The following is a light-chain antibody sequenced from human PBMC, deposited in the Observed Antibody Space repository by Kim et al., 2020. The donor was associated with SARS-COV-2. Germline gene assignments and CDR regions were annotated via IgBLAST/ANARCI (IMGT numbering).Light chain of an antibody. CDR1: SSDVGAYNY. CDR3: SSFAGSHYL. Sequence: PVKSVTISCTGTSSDVGAYNYVSWYQQHPGRAPKLMVYGVNKRPSGVPDRLSGSKSANTASLTVSGLQAEDEADYYCSSFAGSHYLFGTGTKVTVL. CDR2: GVN. V-gene: IGLV2-8*01. J-gene: IGLJ1*01.